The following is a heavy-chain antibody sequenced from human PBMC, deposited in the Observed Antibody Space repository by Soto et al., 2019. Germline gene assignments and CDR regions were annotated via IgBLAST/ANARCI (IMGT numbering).Heavy chain of an antibody. J-gene: IGHJ4*02. D-gene: IGHD2-15*01. V-gene: IGHV4-4*02. CDR2: IYHSGTT. CDR1: GASISSNNW. Sequence: QVQLQESGPGLVKPSGTLSLTCVVSGASISSNNWWSWVRQPPGKGLEWIGEIYHSGTTSYNPSLNSPVTMSVDKSKNQFSLKVTSVTAADTAVYFCAKDGSGHPYYSDNWGQGTLVTVSS. CDR3: AKDGSGHPYYSDN.